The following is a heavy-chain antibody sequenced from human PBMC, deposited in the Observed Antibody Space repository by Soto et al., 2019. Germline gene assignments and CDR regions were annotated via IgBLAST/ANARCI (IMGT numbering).Heavy chain of an antibody. CDR1: GFTFSRYG. CDR2: ISYDGSNK. CDR3: AKDWRSDPGPDY. Sequence: GGSLILSCAASGFTFSRYGMHWVRQAPGKGLEWVAVISYDGSNKYYADSVKGRFTISRDNSKNTLYLQMNSLRAEDTAVYYCAKDWRSDPGPDYWGQGTLVPVSS. V-gene: IGHV3-30*18. J-gene: IGHJ4*02.